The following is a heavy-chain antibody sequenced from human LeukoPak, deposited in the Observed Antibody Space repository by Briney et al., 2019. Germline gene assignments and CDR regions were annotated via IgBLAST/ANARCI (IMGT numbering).Heavy chain of an antibody. V-gene: IGHV4-30-4*01. D-gene: IGHD1-26*01. CDR2: IYYSGST. CDR3: AREGVGANGFDY. CDR1: GGSISSGDYY. Sequence: SETLSLTCTVSGGSISSGDYYWSWIRQPPGKGLEWIGYIYYSGSTYYNPSLKSRVTISVDTSKNQFSLKLTSVTAADTAVYYRAREGVGANGFDYWGQGTLVTVSS. J-gene: IGHJ4*02.